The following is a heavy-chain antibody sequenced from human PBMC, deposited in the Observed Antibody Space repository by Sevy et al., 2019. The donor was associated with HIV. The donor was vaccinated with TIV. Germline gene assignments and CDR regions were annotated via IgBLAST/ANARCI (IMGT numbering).Heavy chain of an antibody. Sequence: GGSLRLSCAASGFSFSNYGLHWVRQAPGKGLEWVSFMRHDGINKFYADSVKGRFTISRDNSKNTLFLQMNSLRPEDTAVYFCAKSPRGSGAYSGSWGQGTLVTVSS. CDR3: AKSPRGSGAYSGS. J-gene: IGHJ4*02. CDR1: GFSFSNYG. V-gene: IGHV3-30*02. D-gene: IGHD3-10*01. CDR2: MRHDGINK.